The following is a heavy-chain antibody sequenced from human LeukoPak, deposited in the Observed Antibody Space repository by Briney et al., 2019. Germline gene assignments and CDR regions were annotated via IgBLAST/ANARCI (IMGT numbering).Heavy chain of an antibody. CDR1: GFTLNGYW. V-gene: IGHV3-74*01. CDR2: INSDGSTT. D-gene: IGHD5-18*01. J-gene: IGHJ4*02. Sequence: PGGSLRLSCAAPGFTLNGYWMHWVRQAPGKGLVWVSRINSDGSTTSYADSVKGRFTISRDNSKNTLYLQMNSLRAEDTAVYYCARDRKRGYSYGVFDYWGQGTLVTVSS. CDR3: ARDRKRGYSYGVFDY.